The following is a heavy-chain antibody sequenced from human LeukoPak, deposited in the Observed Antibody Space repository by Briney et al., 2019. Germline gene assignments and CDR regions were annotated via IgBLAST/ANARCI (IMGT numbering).Heavy chain of an antibody. Sequence: GGSLRLSCAVSGFGVSVYLMTWVRQAPGKGLEWVSVIFDGGATYYADSVKGRFSISRDNAKNSLYLQMHSLRVEDTAVYYCARGYGPKDYWGQGTLVTVSS. D-gene: IGHD5-18*01. J-gene: IGHJ4*02. CDR2: IFDGGAT. CDR3: ARGYGPKDY. V-gene: IGHV3-53*01. CDR1: GFGVSVYL.